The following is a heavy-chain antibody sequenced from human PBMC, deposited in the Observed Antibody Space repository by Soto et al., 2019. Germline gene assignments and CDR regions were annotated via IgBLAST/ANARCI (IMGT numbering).Heavy chain of an antibody. CDR2: MNPNSGNT. CDR3: ATSPARSEVRQLGY. V-gene: IGHV1-8*01. Sequence: QVQLVQSGAEVKKPGASVKVSCKASGYTFTSYDINWVRQATGQGLEWMGWMNPNSGNTGYAQKFQGRVTXNRXTXKSTAYMELSSLRSEDTAVYYCATSPARSEVRQLGYWGQGTLVTVSS. J-gene: IGHJ4*02. CDR1: GYTFTSYD. D-gene: IGHD1-26*01.